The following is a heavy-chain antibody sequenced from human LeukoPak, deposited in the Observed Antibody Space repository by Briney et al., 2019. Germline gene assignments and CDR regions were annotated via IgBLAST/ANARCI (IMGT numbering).Heavy chain of an antibody. V-gene: IGHV1-2*02. J-gene: IGHJ4*02. D-gene: IGHD3-3*01. CDR1: GYTFTGYY. CDR3: ARDGGGRFLEWSCDY. CDR2: INPNSGGT. Sequence: ASVKVSCKASGYTFTGYYMHWVRQAPGQGLEWMGWINPNSGGTNYAQKFQGRVTMTRDTSISTAYMELSRLRSDDTAVYYCARDGGGRFLEWSCDYWGQGTLVTVSS.